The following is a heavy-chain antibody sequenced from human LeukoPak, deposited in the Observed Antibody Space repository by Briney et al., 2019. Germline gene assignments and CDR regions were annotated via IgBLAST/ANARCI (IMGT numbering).Heavy chain of an antibody. V-gene: IGHV4-59*12. Sequence: PSETLSLTCTVSGGSINNYYWSWIRQPPGKGLEWIGYIFYSGSTNYNPSLKSRVTISVDTSKNQFSLKLRSVTAADTAVYYCARGTPRLTAAAGTRGFNIWGQGTMVTVSS. CDR1: GGSINNYY. J-gene: IGHJ3*02. CDR2: IFYSGST. D-gene: IGHD6-13*01. CDR3: ARGTPRLTAAAGTRGFNI.